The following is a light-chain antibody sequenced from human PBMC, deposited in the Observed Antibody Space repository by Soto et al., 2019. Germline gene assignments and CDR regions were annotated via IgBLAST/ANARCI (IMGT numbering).Light chain of an antibody. CDR3: QQSYSTPYT. V-gene: IGKV4-1*01. Sequence: DIVMTQSPDSLAVSLGERATINRKSSQSVLYSSNNKNYLAWYQQKPGQRPKLLIYWASTRESGVPDRFSGSGSGTDFTLTISSLQAEDVAVYYCQQSYSTPYTFGQGTKLEIK. J-gene: IGKJ2*01. CDR2: WAS. CDR1: QSVLYSSNNKNY.